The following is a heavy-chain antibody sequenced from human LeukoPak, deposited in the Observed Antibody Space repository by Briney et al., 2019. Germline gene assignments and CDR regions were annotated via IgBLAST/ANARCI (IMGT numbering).Heavy chain of an antibody. J-gene: IGHJ4*02. Sequence: GGSLRLSCAASGFTFSSYWMTWVRQAPGKGLEWAANIKQDGSERNYVDSVKGRFTISRDNAKNSLYLQMNTLRDEDTAVYYCATGAGCGYWGQGTLVTVSS. D-gene: IGHD6-19*01. CDR1: GFTFSSYW. CDR2: IKQDGSER. CDR3: ATGAGCGY. V-gene: IGHV3-7*03.